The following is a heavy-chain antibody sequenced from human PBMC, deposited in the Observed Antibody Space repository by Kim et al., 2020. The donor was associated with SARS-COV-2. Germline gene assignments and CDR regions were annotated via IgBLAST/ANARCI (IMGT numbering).Heavy chain of an antibody. V-gene: IGHV1-2*02. D-gene: IGHD3-10*01. CDR3: AREVRWFGAFDY. Sequence: NYAQKFQGRVTMTRDTSISTAYMELSRLRSDDTAVYYCAREVRWFGAFDYWGQGTLVTVSS. J-gene: IGHJ4*02.